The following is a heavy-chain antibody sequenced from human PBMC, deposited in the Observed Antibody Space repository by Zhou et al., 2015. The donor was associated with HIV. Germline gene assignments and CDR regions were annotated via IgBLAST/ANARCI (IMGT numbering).Heavy chain of an antibody. D-gene: IGHD5-18*01. V-gene: IGHV1-69*12. CDR2: IIPIFGTA. CDR3: ARGQYSYGSSGYYYGMDV. CDR1: GGTFSSYA. J-gene: IGHJ6*02. Sequence: QVQLVQSGAEVKKPGSSVKVSCKASGGTFSSYAISWVRQAPGQGLEWMGGIIPIFGTANYAQKFQGRVTITADESTSTAYMELSSLRSEDTAVYYCARGQYSYGSSGYYYGMDVWGQGTTVTVSS.